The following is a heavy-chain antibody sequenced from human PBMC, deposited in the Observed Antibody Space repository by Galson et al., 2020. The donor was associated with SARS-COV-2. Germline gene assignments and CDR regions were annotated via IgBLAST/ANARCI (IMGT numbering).Heavy chain of an antibody. Sequence: ASVKVSCKTSGYTFTAYYIHWVRQAPGQGLEWMGWINPHSGGSFYAQTFQGRVTVTRDTSITTAYMELSGLKSDDTAVYFCARAFEYSTSSFPWWFDPWGQGTLVTVSS. CDR3: ARAFEYSTSSFPWWFDP. V-gene: IGHV1-2*02. D-gene: IGHD6-6*01. J-gene: IGHJ5*02. CDR2: INPHSGGS. CDR1: GYTFTAYY.